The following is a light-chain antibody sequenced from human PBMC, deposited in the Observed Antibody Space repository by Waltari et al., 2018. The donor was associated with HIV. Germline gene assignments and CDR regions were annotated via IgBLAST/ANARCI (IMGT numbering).Light chain of an antibody. V-gene: IGKV3-15*01. CDR1: QSVSSN. Sequence: EIVMTQSPATLSVSPGEGATLSCRASQSVSSNVAWYQQKPGQAPRLLIYGASNRDTGIPARFSGSVSGTEFTLTISSLQSEDFAVYSCQQYNNWPALTFGGGTKVEIK. CDR2: GAS. CDR3: QQYNNWPALT. J-gene: IGKJ4*01.